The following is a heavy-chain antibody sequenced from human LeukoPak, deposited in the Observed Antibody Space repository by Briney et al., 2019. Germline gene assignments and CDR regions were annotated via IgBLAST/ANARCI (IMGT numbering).Heavy chain of an antibody. D-gene: IGHD2-2*01. CDR2: INHSGST. CDR3: ARARKILGYCSSTSCYGSFDY. Sequence: PSETLSLTCAVYGGSFSGYYWSWIRQPPGKGLEWIGEINHSGSTNYNPSLKSRVTISVDTSKNQFSLKLSSVTAADTAVYYCARARKILGYCSSTSCYGSFDYWGQGTLVTVSS. V-gene: IGHV4-34*01. J-gene: IGHJ4*02. CDR1: GGSFSGYY.